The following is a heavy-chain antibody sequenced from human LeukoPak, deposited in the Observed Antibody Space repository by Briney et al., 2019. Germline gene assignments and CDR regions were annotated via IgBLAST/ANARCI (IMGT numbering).Heavy chain of an antibody. CDR3: ATLGYSSSWSTFDY. V-gene: IGHV1-24*01. CDR2: FDPEDGET. D-gene: IGHD6-13*01. Sequence: ASVKVSCKVFGYTLTELSMHWVRQAPGKGLEWMGGFDPEDGETIYAQKFQGRVTMTEDTSTDTAYMELSSLRSEDTAVYYCATLGYSSSWSTFDYWGQGTLVTVSS. J-gene: IGHJ4*02. CDR1: GYTLTELS.